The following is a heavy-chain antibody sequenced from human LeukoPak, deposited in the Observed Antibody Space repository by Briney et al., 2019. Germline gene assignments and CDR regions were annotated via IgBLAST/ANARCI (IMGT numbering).Heavy chain of an antibody. D-gene: IGHD6-13*01. Sequence: MSGGSLRLSCAASGFTFSSYSMNWVRQAPGKGLEWVSSISSSSSYIYYADSVKGRFTISRDNAKNSLYLQMNSLRAEDTAVYYCAREGGIAAAGVNWLDPWGQGTLVTVSS. V-gene: IGHV3-21*01. CDR3: AREGGIAAAGVNWLDP. CDR2: ISSSSSYI. J-gene: IGHJ5*02. CDR1: GFTFSSYS.